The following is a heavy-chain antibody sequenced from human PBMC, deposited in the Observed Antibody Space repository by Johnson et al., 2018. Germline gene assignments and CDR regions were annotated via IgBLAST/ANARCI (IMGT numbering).Heavy chain of an antibody. J-gene: IGHJ1*01. CDR3: AGDSGGSYYGDFQH. V-gene: IGHV1-69*01. D-gene: IGHD1-26*01. Sequence: QVQLVESGAEVKKPGSSXKVSCKASGGTFSSYAISWVRQAPGHGLEWMGGIIPIFGTANYAQKFQGRVTITADESTSTAYMELSSLGSEDPHVYYCAGDSGGSYYGDFQHWGQGTLVTVSS. CDR1: GGTFSSYA. CDR2: IIPIFGTA.